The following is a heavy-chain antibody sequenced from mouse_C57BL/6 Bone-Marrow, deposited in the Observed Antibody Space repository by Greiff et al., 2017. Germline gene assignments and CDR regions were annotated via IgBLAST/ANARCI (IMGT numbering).Heavy chain of an antibody. Sequence: VKLQESGAELARPGASVKLSCKASGYTFTSYGISWVKQRTGQGLEWIGEIYPRSGNTYYNEKFKGKDTLTADKSSSTAYMELRSLTSEDSAVYFCARDYYGSSYGYFDYWGQGTTLTVSS. J-gene: IGHJ2*01. CDR2: IYPRSGNT. CDR3: ARDYYGSSYGYFDY. V-gene: IGHV1-81*01. D-gene: IGHD1-1*01. CDR1: GYTFTSYG.